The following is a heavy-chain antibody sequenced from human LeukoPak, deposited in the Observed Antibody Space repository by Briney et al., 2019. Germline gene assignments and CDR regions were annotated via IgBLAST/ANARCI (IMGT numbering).Heavy chain of an antibody. CDR3: ARDIPYGNEVGLYYFDY. Sequence: PSETLSLTCTVSGGSISSYYWSWIRQPAGKGLEWIGRIYTSGSTNYNPSLKSRVTMSVDTSKNQFSLKLSSVTAADTAVYYCARDIPYGNEVGLYYFDYWGQGTLVTVSS. D-gene: IGHD2-2*02. V-gene: IGHV4-4*07. CDR1: GGSISSYY. J-gene: IGHJ4*02. CDR2: IYTSGST.